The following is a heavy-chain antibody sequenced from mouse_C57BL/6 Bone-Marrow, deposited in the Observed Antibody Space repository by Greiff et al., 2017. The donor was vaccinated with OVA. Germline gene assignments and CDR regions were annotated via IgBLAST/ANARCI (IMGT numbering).Heavy chain of an antibody. J-gene: IGHJ4*01. D-gene: IGHD2-4*01. CDR1: GFSFNTYA. CDR3: VAYDYLYAMDY. CDR2: IRSKGNNYAT. Sequence: EVMLVESGGGLVQPKGSLKLSCAASGFSFNTYAMNWVRQAPGKGLEGVARIRSKGNNYATYYADSVKDRFTISRDDSESMLYLQMNNLKTEDTAMYYCVAYDYLYAMDYWGQGTSVTVSS. V-gene: IGHV10-1*01.